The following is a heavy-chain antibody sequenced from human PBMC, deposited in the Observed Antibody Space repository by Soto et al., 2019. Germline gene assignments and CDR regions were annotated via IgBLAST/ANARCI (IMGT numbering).Heavy chain of an antibody. D-gene: IGHD2-2*01. V-gene: IGHV4-31*03. Sequence: QVQLQESGPGLVKPSQTLSLTCTVSGGSISSGGYYWSWIRQHPGKGLEWIGYIYYSGSTYYNPSLKIRVTISVDTSKNHFSLKLSSVTAADTAVYYCARGVVVPAAMGGDNWFDPWGQGTLVTVSS. J-gene: IGHJ5*02. CDR3: ARGVVVPAAMGGDNWFDP. CDR1: GGSISSGGYY. CDR2: IYYSGST.